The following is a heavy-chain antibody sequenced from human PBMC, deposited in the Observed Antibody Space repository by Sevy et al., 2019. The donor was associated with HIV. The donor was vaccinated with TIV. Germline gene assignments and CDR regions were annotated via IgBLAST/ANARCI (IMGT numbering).Heavy chain of an antibody. CDR1: GFTFNTHA. D-gene: IGHD6-19*01. CDR2: ISYDGIIK. Sequence: GGSVRLSCAASGFTFNTHAMHWVRQAPGKGLEWVALISYDGIIKYYADSVKGRLTISRDNSKNTLSLQMNSLGVEDTAVYYCAREGGYTSAWSPGNHWGQRTLVTVSS. V-gene: IGHV3-30*04. CDR3: AREGGYTSAWSPGNH. J-gene: IGHJ4*02.